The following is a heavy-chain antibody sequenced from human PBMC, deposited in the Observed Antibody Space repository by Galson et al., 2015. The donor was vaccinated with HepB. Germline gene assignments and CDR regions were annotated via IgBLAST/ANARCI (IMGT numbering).Heavy chain of an antibody. CDR1: GFTVSSNY. CDR3: AKDAGYSSGWYTEYYFDY. J-gene: IGHJ4*02. V-gene: IGHV3-66*01. Sequence: SLRLSCAASGFTVSSNYMSWVRQAPGKGLEWVSVIYSGGSTYYADSVKGRFTISRDNSKNTLYLQMNSLRAEDTAVYYCAKDAGYSSGWYTEYYFDYWGQGTLVTVSS. CDR2: IYSGGST. D-gene: IGHD6-19*01.